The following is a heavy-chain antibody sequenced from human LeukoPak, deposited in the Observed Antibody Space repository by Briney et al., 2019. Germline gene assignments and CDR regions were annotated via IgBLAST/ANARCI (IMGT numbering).Heavy chain of an antibody. CDR3: ARSYYDSSGSHFDY. D-gene: IGHD3-22*01. J-gene: IGHJ4*02. CDR1: GFTFSSYW. Sequence: GRSLRLSCAASGFTFSSYWMSWVRQAPGKGLEWVANIKQDGSEKYYVDSVKGRFTISRDNAKNSLYLQMNSLRAEDTAVYYCARSYYDSSGSHFDYWGQGTLVTVSS. CDR2: IKQDGSEK. V-gene: IGHV3-7*01.